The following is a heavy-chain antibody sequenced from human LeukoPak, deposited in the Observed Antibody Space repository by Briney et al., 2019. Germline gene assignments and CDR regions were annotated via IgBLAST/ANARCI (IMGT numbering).Heavy chain of an antibody. V-gene: IGHV3-23*01. D-gene: IGHD4-23*01. J-gene: IGHJ4*02. CDR2: IFGNGDTT. CDR3: AKDRSAKHNGGGDY. CDR1: GFSFSSYA. Sequence: GGSLRFSCAASGFSFSSYAMNWVRQAPGKGLEWVSIIFGNGDTTYYADSVKGRFTISRDNSKNTLYLQMNSLRAEDTAVYYCAKDRSAKHNGGGDYWGQGTLVTVSS.